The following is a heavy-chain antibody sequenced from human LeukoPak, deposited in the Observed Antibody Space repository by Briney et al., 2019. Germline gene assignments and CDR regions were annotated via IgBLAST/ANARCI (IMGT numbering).Heavy chain of an antibody. CDR3: ARVTYGSGSYYPSPYYYYYYMDV. Sequence: SETLSLTCTVSGGSISSYYWSWIRQPPGKGLELIGYIYYSGSTNYNPSLKSRVTISVDTSKNQFSLKLSSVTAADTAVYYCARVTYGSGSYYPSPYYYYYYMDVWGKGTTVTISS. CDR1: GGSISSYY. V-gene: IGHV4-59*01. J-gene: IGHJ6*03. CDR2: IYYSGST. D-gene: IGHD3-10*01.